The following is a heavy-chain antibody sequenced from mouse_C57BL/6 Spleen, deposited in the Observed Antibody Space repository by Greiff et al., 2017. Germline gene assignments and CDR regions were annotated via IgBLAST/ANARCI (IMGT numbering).Heavy chain of an antibody. CDR1: GYTFTSYG. Sequence: QVQLKESGAELARPGASVKLSCKASGYTFTSYGISWVKQRTGQGLEWIGEIYPRSGNTYYNEKFKGKATLTADKSSSTAYMELRSLTSEDSAVYFCASDDDYGFAYWGQGTLVTVSA. CDR2: IYPRSGNT. J-gene: IGHJ3*01. D-gene: IGHD2-4*01. V-gene: IGHV1-81*01. CDR3: ASDDDYGFAY.